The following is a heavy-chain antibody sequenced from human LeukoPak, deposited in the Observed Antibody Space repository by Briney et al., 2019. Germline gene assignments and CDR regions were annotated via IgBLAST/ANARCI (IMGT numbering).Heavy chain of an antibody. CDR2: ISGSGDTI. CDR3: ARDDYDFWSGHYWFDP. D-gene: IGHD3-3*01. J-gene: IGHJ5*02. V-gene: IGHV3-11*04. CDR1: GFIFSDFY. Sequence: PGGSLRLSCAACGFIFSDFYMSWIRQAPGKGLEWISYISGSGDTIYYADSVKGRFTISRDNAKNSLFLQMNSLRTEDTAVYYCARDDYDFWSGHYWFDPWGQGTLVTVSS.